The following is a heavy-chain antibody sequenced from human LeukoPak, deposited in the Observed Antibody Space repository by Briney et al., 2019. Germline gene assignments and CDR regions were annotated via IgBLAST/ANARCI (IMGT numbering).Heavy chain of an antibody. CDR3: ARHLPISGIVAAGYFDY. Sequence: SVKVSCKASGGTFSSYAISWVRQAPGQGLGWMGGIIPIFGTANYAQKFQGRVTITADESTSTAYMELSSLRSEDTAVYYCARHLPISGIVAAGYFDYWGQGTLVTVSS. CDR2: IIPIFGTA. D-gene: IGHD6-13*01. V-gene: IGHV1-69*13. J-gene: IGHJ4*02. CDR1: GGTFSSYA.